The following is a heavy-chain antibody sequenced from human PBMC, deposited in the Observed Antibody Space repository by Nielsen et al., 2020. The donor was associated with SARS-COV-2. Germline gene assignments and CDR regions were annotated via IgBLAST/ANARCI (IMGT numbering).Heavy chain of an antibody. CDR3: ARDQLELPAGYYYMDV. Sequence: GESLKISCAASGFTFSSYSMNWVRQAPGKGLEWVSYISSSSTIYYADSVKGRFTISRDNAKNSLYLQMNSLRDEDTAVYYCARDQLELPAGYYYMDVWGKGTTVTVSS. J-gene: IGHJ6*03. CDR2: ISSSSTI. V-gene: IGHV3-48*02. D-gene: IGHD1-7*01. CDR1: GFTFSSYS.